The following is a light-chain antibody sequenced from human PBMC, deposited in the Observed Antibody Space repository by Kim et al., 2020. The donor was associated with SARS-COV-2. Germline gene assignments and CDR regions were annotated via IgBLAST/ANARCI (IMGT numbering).Light chain of an antibody. CDR3: QQYNNWPPKT. CDR2: HGS. J-gene: IGKJ1*01. CDR1: QSVSSN. V-gene: IGKV3-15*01. Sequence: PGERATLSCRASQSVSSNLARYQQKHGHAPRSLIYHGSTRATGIPARISGSGSGDEFTLTISSLQSEDFAIFYCQQYNNWPPKTFGPGTKGDIK.